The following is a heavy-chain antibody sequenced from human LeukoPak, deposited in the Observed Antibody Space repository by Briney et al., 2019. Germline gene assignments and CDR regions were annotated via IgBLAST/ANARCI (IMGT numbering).Heavy chain of an antibody. CDR2: ISGSGGST. D-gene: IGHD2-15*01. CDR1: GFTFSSYA. Sequence: PGGSLRLSCAASGFTFSSYAMSWVRQAPGKGLEWVSAISGSGGSTYYADSVKGRFTISRDNSKNTLYLQMNSPRAEDTAVYYWAKGATAVVVVAATFDYWGQGTLVTVSS. J-gene: IGHJ4*02. V-gene: IGHV3-23*01. CDR3: AKGATAVVVVAATFDY.